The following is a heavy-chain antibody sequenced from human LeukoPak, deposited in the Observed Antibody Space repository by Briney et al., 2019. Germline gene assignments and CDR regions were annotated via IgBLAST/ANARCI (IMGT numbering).Heavy chain of an antibody. CDR3: ARSASLDAFDI. V-gene: IGHV1-18*01. CDR1: GYTFTSYG. Sequence: ASVKVSCKASGYTFTSYGISWVRQAPGQGLEWMGWISAYNGNANYAQKLQGRVTMTTDTSTSTAYLELRRLRSDDTAVYYCARSASLDAFDIWGQGTMVTVSS. J-gene: IGHJ3*02. CDR2: ISAYNGNA. D-gene: IGHD2-2*01.